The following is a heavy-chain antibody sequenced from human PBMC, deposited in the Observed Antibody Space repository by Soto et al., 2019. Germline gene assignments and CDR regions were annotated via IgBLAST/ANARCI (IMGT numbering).Heavy chain of an antibody. J-gene: IGHJ6*02. D-gene: IGHD2-15*01. CDR3: ARAGAAPYYYYCMDV. CDR2: ISTYNGDT. Sequence: QVQLVQSGAEVRKPGASVKVSCKASGYTFSTSGMSWLRQAPGQGLEWMGWISTYNGDTNDAPKFQDRVTMTSDTSTSTVYMKLRSLTSDDTAVYYCARAGAAPYYYYCMDVWGQGTRVTVSS. V-gene: IGHV1-18*01. CDR1: GYTFSTSG.